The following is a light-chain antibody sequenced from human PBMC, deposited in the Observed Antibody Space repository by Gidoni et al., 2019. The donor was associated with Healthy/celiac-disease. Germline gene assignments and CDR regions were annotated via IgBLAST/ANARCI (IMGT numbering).Light chain of an antibody. Sequence: EIVLTQSPGTLSLSPGERATLSCRASQSVSSSYLAWYPQKTGPAPRLLIYGASSRATGIPDRFSGSGSGTDFTLTISRLEPEDFAVYYCQQYGSSPPKYTFGQGTKLEIK. J-gene: IGKJ2*01. CDR2: GAS. V-gene: IGKV3-20*01. CDR3: QQYGSSPPKYT. CDR1: QSVSSSY.